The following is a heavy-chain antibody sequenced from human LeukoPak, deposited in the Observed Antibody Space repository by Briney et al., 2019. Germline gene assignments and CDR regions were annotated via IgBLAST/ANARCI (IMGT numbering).Heavy chain of an antibody. V-gene: IGHV7-4-1*02. CDR3: ARDLFEAEWGWQQLPLFDY. D-gene: IGHD6-13*01. CDR1: GYTFTSYA. CDR2: INTNTGNP. J-gene: IGHJ4*02. Sequence: ASVKVSCKASGYTFTSYAMNWVRQAPGQGLEWMGWINTNTGNPTYAQGFTGRFVFSLDTSVSTAYLQISSLKAEDTAVYYCARDLFEAEWGWQQLPLFDYWGQGTLVTVSS.